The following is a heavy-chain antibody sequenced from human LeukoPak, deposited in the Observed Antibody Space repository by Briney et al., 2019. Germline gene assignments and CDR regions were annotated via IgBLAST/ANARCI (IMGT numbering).Heavy chain of an antibody. D-gene: IGHD3-10*01. CDR2: IYYSGST. V-gene: IGHV4-59*01. CDR1: GGSISSYY. Sequence: PSETLSLTCTVFGGSISSYYWSCIRQPPGKGLEWIGYIYYSGSTNYNPSLKSRVTISVDTSKYQFSLKLSSVTAADTAVYYCARAMLYYYGSGSYWGTFDYWGQGTLVTVSS. J-gene: IGHJ4*02. CDR3: ARAMLYYYGSGSYWGTFDY.